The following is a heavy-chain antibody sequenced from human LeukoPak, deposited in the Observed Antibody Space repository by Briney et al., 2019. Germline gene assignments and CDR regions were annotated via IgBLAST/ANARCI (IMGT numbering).Heavy chain of an antibody. Sequence: PSETLSLTCSVSGGSFSNYYWSWIRQPPGKGLEWMGLIYYSGTTDYNPSLKSRVTISVDTSKKQFSLKLSSVTAADTAVYYCARVRSSWYRRPYYFDYWGQGTLVTVSS. CDR2: IYYSGTT. V-gene: IGHV4-59*01. J-gene: IGHJ4*02. D-gene: IGHD6-13*01. CDR1: GGSFSNYY. CDR3: ARVRSSWYRRPYYFDY.